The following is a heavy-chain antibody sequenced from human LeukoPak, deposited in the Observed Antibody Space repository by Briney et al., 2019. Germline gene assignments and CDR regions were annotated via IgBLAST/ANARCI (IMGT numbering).Heavy chain of an antibody. Sequence: GGSLRLSCAASGFVFSSYWMHWVRQAPGKGLVWVSRIYTDGSYTNYADSVKGRFTISRDNAKNTLSLHVNSLRAEDMAVYYCARGDDESLDHWGQGTLVTVSS. D-gene: IGHD3-16*01. CDR1: GFVFSSYW. V-gene: IGHV3-74*01. CDR2: IYTDGSYT. CDR3: ARGDDESLDH. J-gene: IGHJ4*02.